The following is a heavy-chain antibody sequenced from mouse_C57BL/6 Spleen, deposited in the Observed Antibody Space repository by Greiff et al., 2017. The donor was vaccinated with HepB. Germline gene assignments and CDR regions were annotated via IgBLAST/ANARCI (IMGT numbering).Heavy chain of an antibody. Sequence: EVMLVESGGGLVKPGGSLKLSCAASGFTFSSYAMSWVRQTPEKRLEWVATISDGGSYTYYPDNVKGRFTISRDNAKNNLYLQMSHLKSEDTAMYYCARGYGNPPWFAYWGQGTLVTVSA. V-gene: IGHV5-4*03. CDR3: ARGYGNPPWFAY. D-gene: IGHD2-1*01. CDR1: GFTFSSYA. CDR2: ISDGGSYT. J-gene: IGHJ3*01.